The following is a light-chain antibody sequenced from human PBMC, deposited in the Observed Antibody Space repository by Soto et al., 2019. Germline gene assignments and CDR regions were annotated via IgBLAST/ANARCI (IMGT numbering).Light chain of an antibody. Sequence: EIVLTQSPVILSMSPRERATLSCRASQSVSSYFAWYQQKPGQAPRLLIYDASNRATGVPARFSGSGSGTDFTLTISSLEPEDFAVYYCQQRRYWPVTFGQGTKVEIK. CDR3: QQRRYWPVT. CDR2: DAS. CDR1: QSVSSY. V-gene: IGKV3-11*01. J-gene: IGKJ1*01.